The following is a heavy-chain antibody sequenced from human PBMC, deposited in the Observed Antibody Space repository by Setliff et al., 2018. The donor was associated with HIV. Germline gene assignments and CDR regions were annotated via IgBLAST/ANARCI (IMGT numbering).Heavy chain of an antibody. J-gene: IGHJ4*02. Sequence: TGGSLRLSCAASGFTFSDYYMSWIRQAPGKGLEWVSYISSKRTSIYYADSVKGRFTISRDNDRNSLYLQMNSLRADDTAIYYCAKGFRPVDTALVSGPTYWGQGIRVTVSS. D-gene: IGHD5-18*01. CDR2: ISSKRTSI. CDR1: GFTFSDYY. V-gene: IGHV3-11*01. CDR3: AKGFRPVDTALVSGPTY.